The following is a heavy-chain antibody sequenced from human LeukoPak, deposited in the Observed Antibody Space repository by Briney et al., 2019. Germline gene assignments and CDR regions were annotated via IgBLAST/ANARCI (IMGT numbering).Heavy chain of an antibody. Sequence: ASVKVSCKASGYSFSIYGITWARQAPGQGLEYLGWISASDGTTNYAQKVQDRVTMTTDTSTSTAYLELRSLRSEDTAVYYCARCGAALTTHFSHWGQGTLVTVSS. CDR3: ARCGAALTTHFSH. CDR2: ISASDGTT. J-gene: IGHJ4*02. V-gene: IGHV1-18*01. CDR1: GYSFSIYG. D-gene: IGHD4-17*01.